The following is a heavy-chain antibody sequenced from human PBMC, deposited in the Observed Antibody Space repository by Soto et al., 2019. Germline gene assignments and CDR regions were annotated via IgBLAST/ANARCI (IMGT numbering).Heavy chain of an antibody. D-gene: IGHD1-7*01. J-gene: IGHJ4*02. CDR3: VRRVSGNYDY. CDR1: GFTFSSYD. CDR2: ISSNGGTT. V-gene: IGHV3-64*01. Sequence: EVQLAESGGGMVQPGGSLRLSCVASGFTFSSYDMHWVRQAPGKGLEYVSSISSNGGTTYYGNSVKGRFTISRDNSKNTLYLQMGSLRSEDMAVYYCVRRVSGNYDYWSQGTLVTVCS.